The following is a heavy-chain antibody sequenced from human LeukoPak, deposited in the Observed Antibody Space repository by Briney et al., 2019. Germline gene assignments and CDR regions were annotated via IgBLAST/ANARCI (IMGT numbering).Heavy chain of an antibody. CDR2: ISGSGGST. V-gene: IGHV3-23*01. Sequence: GGSLRLSCAASGFTFSSYAMSWVRQAPGKGLEWVSAISGSGGSTYYADSVKGRFTISKDNSKNTPYLQMNSLRAEDTPVYYCEKDYGDYYFDYWGQGTLDTLSS. CDR1: GFTFSSYA. CDR3: EKDYGDYYFDY. D-gene: IGHD4-17*01. J-gene: IGHJ4*02.